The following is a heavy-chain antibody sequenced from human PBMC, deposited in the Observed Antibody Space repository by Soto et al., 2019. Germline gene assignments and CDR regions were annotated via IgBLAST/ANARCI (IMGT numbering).Heavy chain of an antibody. Sequence: EVQLVESGGGLVQPGRSLRLSCAASGFTFDDYAMHWVRQAPGKGLEWVSGISWNSGSIGYADSVKGRFTISRDNAKNSLYLQMNSLRAEDTALYYYAKDSSSMTGNWGQGTLVTVSS. D-gene: IGHD6-13*01. CDR2: ISWNSGSI. J-gene: IGHJ4*02. V-gene: IGHV3-9*01. CDR3: AKDSSSMTGN. CDR1: GFTFDDYA.